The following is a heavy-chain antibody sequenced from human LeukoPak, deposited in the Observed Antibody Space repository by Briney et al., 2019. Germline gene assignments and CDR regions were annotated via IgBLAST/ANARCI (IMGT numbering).Heavy chain of an antibody. V-gene: IGHV1-18*01. Sequence: VASVKVSCKASGYTFTSYGISWVRQAPGQGLEWMGWISAYNGNTNYAQKLQGRVTMTTDTSTSTAYMELRSLRSDDTAVYYCAIPRAVAGTDYFDYWGQGTLVTVSS. D-gene: IGHD6-19*01. J-gene: IGHJ4*02. CDR3: AIPRAVAGTDYFDY. CDR2: ISAYNGNT. CDR1: GYTFTSYG.